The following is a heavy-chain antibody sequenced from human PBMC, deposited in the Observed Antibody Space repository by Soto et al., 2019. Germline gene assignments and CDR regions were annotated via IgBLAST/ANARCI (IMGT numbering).Heavy chain of an antibody. D-gene: IGHD6-13*01. Sequence: GGSLRLSCAASGFTFSSYWMHWVRQAPGKGLVWVSRINSDGSSTSYADSVKGRFTISRDNAKNTLYLQMNSLRAEDTAVYYCARPQIAAAGTYWFYPWGQGTLVTVSS. CDR3: ARPQIAAAGTYWFYP. J-gene: IGHJ5*02. CDR2: INSDGSST. CDR1: GFTFSSYW. V-gene: IGHV3-74*01.